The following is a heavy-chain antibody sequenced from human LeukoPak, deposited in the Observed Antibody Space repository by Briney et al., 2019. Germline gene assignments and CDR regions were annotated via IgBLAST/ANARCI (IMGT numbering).Heavy chain of an antibody. D-gene: IGHD4-17*01. J-gene: IGHJ4*02. Sequence: PSETLSLTCTVSGGSVSSGNYYWSWLRQPPGKGLEWIGYRHYSGSTNYNPSLKSRVTISVDTSKNQFSLKLSSVTAADTAVYYCARVYGDYDSLPYFVYWGQGTLVTVSS. CDR1: GGSVSSGNYY. CDR3: ARVYGDYDSLPYFVY. CDR2: RHYSGST. V-gene: IGHV4-61*01.